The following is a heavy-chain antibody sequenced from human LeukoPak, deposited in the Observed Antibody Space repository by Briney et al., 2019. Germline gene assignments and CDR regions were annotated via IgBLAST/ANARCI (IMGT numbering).Heavy chain of an antibody. CDR3: AKGKEKVTMIRGISYNFDY. V-gene: IGHV3-23*01. CDR2: ISGSGGGT. D-gene: IGHD3-10*01. CDR1: GFTFSSYG. J-gene: IGHJ4*02. Sequence: PGGSLRLSCAASGFTFSSYGMSWVRQAPGEGLEWVSGISGSGGGTYYTDSVKGRCTISRDNSKNTLYLQTNSLRAEDTAVYYCAKGKEKVTMIRGISYNFDYWGQGTLVTVSS.